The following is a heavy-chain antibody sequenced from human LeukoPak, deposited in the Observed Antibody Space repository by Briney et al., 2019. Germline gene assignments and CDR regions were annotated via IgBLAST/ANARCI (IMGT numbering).Heavy chain of an antibody. D-gene: IGHD6-19*01. Sequence: PGGSLRLSCAASGFTFSSYGMHWVRQAPGKGLEWVAVISYDGSNKYYADSVKGRFTISRDNSKNTLYLQMNSLRAEDTAVYYCAKGLSSYSSGWYGNYYYYYGMDVWGQGTTVTVSS. J-gene: IGHJ6*02. V-gene: IGHV3-30*18. CDR2: ISYDGSNK. CDR1: GFTFSSYG. CDR3: AKGLSSYSSGWYGNYYYYYGMDV.